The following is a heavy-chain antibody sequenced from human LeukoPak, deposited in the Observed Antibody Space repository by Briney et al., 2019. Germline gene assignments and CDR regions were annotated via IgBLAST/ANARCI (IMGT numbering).Heavy chain of an antibody. CDR2: IYPGDSDT. CDR3: ARRPVMITFGGVRGAFDY. J-gene: IGHJ4*02. D-gene: IGHD3-16*01. CDR1: GYSFTSYW. V-gene: IGHV5-51*01. Sequence: GESLKISCKGSGYSFTSYWIGWVRQMPGKGLEWMGIIYPGDSDTRYSPSFQGQVTISADKPISTAYLQWSSLKASDTAMYYCARRPVMITFGGVRGAFDYWGQGTLVTVSS.